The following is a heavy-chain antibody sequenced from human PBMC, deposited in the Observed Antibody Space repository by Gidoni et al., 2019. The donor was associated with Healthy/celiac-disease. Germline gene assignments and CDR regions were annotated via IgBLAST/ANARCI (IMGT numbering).Heavy chain of an antibody. Sequence: QVPLVESGGGVVQPGRSLSLSCSAPGLPFSSYGMPWVRQAPGTGLEGVAVIWYDGSNKYYADSVKGRFTISRDNSKNTLYLQMNSLRAEDTAVYYCARDDVDTAMAPFFDYWGQGTLVTVSS. V-gene: IGHV3-33*01. CDR3: ARDDVDTAMAPFFDY. J-gene: IGHJ4*02. CDR2: IWYDGSNK. CDR1: GLPFSSYG. D-gene: IGHD5-18*01.